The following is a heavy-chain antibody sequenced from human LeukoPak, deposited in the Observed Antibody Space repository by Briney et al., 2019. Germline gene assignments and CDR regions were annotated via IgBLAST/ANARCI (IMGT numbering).Heavy chain of an antibody. J-gene: IGHJ3*02. D-gene: IGHD6-19*01. V-gene: IGHV4-39*02. CDR3: ARDRVEEQWLIRYDAFDI. Sequence: SETLSLTCTVSGGSISSSSYYWGWIRQPPGKGLEWIGSIYYSGSTYYNPSLKSRVTISVDTSKNQFSLKLSSVTAADMAVYYCARDRVEEQWLIRYDAFDIWGQGTMDTVSS. CDR2: IYYSGST. CDR1: GGSISSSSYY.